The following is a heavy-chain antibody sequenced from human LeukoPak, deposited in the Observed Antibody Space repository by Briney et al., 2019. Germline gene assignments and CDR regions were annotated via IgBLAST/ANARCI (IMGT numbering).Heavy chain of an antibody. V-gene: IGHV4-34*01. J-gene: IGHJ4*02. Sequence: PSETLSLTCAVYGGSFSGYSWSWIRQPPGKGLEWIGEINHGGSTNYNPSLKSRVTISVDTSKNQFSLKLSSVTAADTAVYYCARGGGGDYYDSSGYYYLDYWGQGTLVTVSS. CDR1: GGSFSGYS. CDR3: ARGGGGDYYDSSGYYYLDY. CDR2: INHGGST. D-gene: IGHD3-22*01.